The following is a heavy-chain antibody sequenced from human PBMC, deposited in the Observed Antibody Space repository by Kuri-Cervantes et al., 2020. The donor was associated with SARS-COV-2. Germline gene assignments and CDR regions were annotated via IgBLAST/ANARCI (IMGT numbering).Heavy chain of an antibody. V-gene: IGHV4-34*01. Sequence: SETLSLTCGVYGGSFSNFHWNWVRQPPGKGLEWFGEINYSGTTNYNPSLKSRVTISVDTSKNQFSLNLTSVTAADTAVYYCARLRRHNNGWFATGYYMDVWGKGTTVTVSS. CDR3: ARLRRHNNGWFATGYYMDV. CDR2: INYSGTT. J-gene: IGHJ6*03. D-gene: IGHD6-19*01. CDR1: GGSFSNFH.